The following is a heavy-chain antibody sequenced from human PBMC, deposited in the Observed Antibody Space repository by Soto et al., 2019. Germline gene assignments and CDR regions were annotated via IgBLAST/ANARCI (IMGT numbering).Heavy chain of an antibody. Sequence: SETLSLTCTVSGGSISSYYWSWIRQPPGKGLEWIGYIYYSGSTNYNPSLKSRVTISVDTSKTQFSLKLSSVTAADTAVYYCARGGNWKRLDYWGQGTLVTVSS. CDR2: IYYSGST. J-gene: IGHJ4*02. CDR1: GGSISSYY. V-gene: IGHV4-59*01. D-gene: IGHD1-20*01. CDR3: ARGGNWKRLDY.